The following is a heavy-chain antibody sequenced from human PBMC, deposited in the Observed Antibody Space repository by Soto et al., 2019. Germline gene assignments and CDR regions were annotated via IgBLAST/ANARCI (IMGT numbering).Heavy chain of an antibody. CDR1: GYTFTSYA. CDR2: INAGNGNT. Sequence: ASVKVSCKASGYTFTSYAMHWVRQAPGQRLEWMGWINAGNGNTKYSQKFQGRVTITRDTSASTAYMELSSLRSEDTAVYYCARSRLMVYDAFDIWGHGTMVTVSS. D-gene: IGHD2-8*01. V-gene: IGHV1-3*01. CDR3: ARSRLMVYDAFDI. J-gene: IGHJ3*02.